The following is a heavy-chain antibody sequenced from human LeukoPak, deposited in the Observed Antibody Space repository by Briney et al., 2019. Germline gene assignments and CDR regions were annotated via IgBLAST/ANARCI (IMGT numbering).Heavy chain of an antibody. V-gene: IGHV6-1*01. CDR1: GDSVSSNSAA. Sequence: SQTLSLTCAISGDSVSSNSAAWNWIRQFPSRGLEWLGRAYYRSKWYNDYAVSVKSRITINPDTSKNQFSLQLNSVTPEDTAVYYCARDRVGATLGLRYGLDVWGQGTTVTVSS. J-gene: IGHJ6*02. D-gene: IGHD1-26*01. CDR2: AYYRSKWYN. CDR3: ARDRVGATLGLRYGLDV.